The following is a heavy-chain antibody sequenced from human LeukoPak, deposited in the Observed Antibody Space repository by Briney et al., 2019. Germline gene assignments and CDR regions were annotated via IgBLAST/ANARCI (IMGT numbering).Heavy chain of an antibody. Sequence: PSETLSLTCTVSGGSISSYYWSWIRQPPGKGLEWIGYIYYSGSTNYNPSLKSRVTISVDTSKNQFSLKLSSVTAADTAVYYCARDLTGTTYVDYWGQGTLVTASS. D-gene: IGHD1-7*01. V-gene: IGHV4-59*01. J-gene: IGHJ4*02. CDR1: GGSISSYY. CDR3: ARDLTGTTYVDY. CDR2: IYYSGST.